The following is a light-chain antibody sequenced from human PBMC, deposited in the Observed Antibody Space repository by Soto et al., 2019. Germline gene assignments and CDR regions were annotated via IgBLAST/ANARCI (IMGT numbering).Light chain of an antibody. V-gene: IGKV3-20*01. CDR2: GAS. CDR3: QQYGGSPRIT. CDR1: QSVSRH. Sequence: EIVLTQSPATLSLSPGERATLSCRASQSVSRHLAWYQQKPGQAPRLLIYGASNRATGIPDRFSGSGSGTDFTLIINRLEPEDVAIYYCQQYGGSPRITFGQGTRLEIK. J-gene: IGKJ5*01.